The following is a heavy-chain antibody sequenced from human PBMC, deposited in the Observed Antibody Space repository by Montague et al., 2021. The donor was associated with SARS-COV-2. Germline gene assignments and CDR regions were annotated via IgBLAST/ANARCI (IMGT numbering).Heavy chain of an antibody. CDR3: ARERPRSYYYGSGTYTWGGYGMDV. D-gene: IGHD3-10*01. V-gene: IGHV4-4*07. Sequence: SETLSLTCTVSGGSISSYYWSWIRQPAGKGLEWIGRIYSSGSTNYNPSLKSRVTMSVDTSKNQFSRKLSSVTAADTALYYCARERPRSYYYGSGTYTWGGYGMDVWGQGTTVTVSS. J-gene: IGHJ6*02. CDR2: IYSSGST. CDR1: GGSISSYY.